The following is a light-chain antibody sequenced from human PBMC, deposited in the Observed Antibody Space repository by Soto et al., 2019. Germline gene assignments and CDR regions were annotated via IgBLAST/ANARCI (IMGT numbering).Light chain of an antibody. Sequence: DIPMTQSPSSLSASVGDRVTITCRASQDISHFLAWYQQKPGKVPKLLIYAASTLQSGVPSRFSGSGSGTDFTLTISSLQPEDVATYYCQKYNSAPLLTFGGGTKVEI. CDR2: AAS. CDR1: QDISHF. J-gene: IGKJ4*01. CDR3: QKYNSAPLLT. V-gene: IGKV1-27*01.